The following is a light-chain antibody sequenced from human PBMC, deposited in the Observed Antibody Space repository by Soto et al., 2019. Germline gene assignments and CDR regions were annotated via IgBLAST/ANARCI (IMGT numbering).Light chain of an antibody. CDR2: DVS. CDR1: SSDVGGYDS. V-gene: IGLV2-14*01. J-gene: IGLJ3*02. CDR3: CSYSGTGTRV. Sequence: QSVLTQPASVSGFPGQSITISCTGTSSDVGGYDSVSWYQQYPGTAPKLMIYDVSYRPSGISTRFSGSKSGDTASLTISWRRADDEGDYFCCSYSGTGTRVFGVGTKLTVL.